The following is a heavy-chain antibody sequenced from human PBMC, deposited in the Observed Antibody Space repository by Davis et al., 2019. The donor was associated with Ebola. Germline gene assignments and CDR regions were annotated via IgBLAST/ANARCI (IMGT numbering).Heavy chain of an antibody. CDR3: ATSPAYSSGTDY. Sequence: GESLKISRAASGFTFSSYAMSWVRQAPGKGPEWVSAISGSGGSTYYADSVKGRFTISRDNSKNTLYLQMNSLRAEDTAVYYCATSPAYSSGTDYWGQGTLVTVSS. J-gene: IGHJ4*02. CDR2: ISGSGGST. D-gene: IGHD6-19*01. V-gene: IGHV3-23*01. CDR1: GFTFSSYA.